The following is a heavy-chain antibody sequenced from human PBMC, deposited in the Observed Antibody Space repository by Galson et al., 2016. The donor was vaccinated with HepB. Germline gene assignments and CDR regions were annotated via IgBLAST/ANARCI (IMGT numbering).Heavy chain of an antibody. CDR3: AKDISPQCDSSGYFTRRYIQH. V-gene: IGHV3-7*03. J-gene: IGHJ1*01. Sequence: SLRLSCAASGFSISAFWMGWVRQAPGKGLEWVANINQDGSAKYYVDSAKGRFTISRDNAKNSLHLQMNTLRPEDTALYYCAKDISPQCDSSGYFTRRYIQHWGQGTLVTVSS. D-gene: IGHD3-22*01. CDR1: GFSISAFW. CDR2: INQDGSAK.